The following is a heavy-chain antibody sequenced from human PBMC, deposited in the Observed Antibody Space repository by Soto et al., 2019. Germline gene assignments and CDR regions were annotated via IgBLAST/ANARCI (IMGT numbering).Heavy chain of an antibody. CDR3: AREARGYSYSAVHGHRSEFDY. V-gene: IGHV1-69*06. J-gene: IGHJ4*02. CDR2: IIPIFGTA. D-gene: IGHD5-18*01. Sequence: SVKVSCKASGYTFTSYDIYWVRQAPGQGLEWMGGIIPIFGTANYAQKFQGRVTITADKSTSTAYMELSSLRSEDTAVHYCAREARGYSYSAVHGHRSEFDYWGQGTLVTVSS. CDR1: GYTFTSYD.